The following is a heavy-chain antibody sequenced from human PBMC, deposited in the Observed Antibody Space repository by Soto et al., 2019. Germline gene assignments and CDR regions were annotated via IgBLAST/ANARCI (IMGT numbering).Heavy chain of an antibody. CDR1: GYSFTSYW. V-gene: IGHV5-51*01. CDR2: IYPGDSDT. Sequence: SLKISCKGSGYSFTSYWIGWVRQMPGKGLEWMGIIYPGDSDTRYSPSFQGQVTISADKSISTAYLQWSSLKASDTAMYYCARYRKGSYYDFWSGSDAFDIWGQGTMVTVSS. J-gene: IGHJ3*02. CDR3: ARYRKGSYYDFWSGSDAFDI. D-gene: IGHD3-3*01.